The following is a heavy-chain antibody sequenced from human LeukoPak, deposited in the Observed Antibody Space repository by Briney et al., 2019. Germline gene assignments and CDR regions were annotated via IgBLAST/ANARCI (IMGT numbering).Heavy chain of an antibody. J-gene: IGHJ4*02. Sequence: SETLSLTCTVSGYSISSGYYWGWIRQPPGKGLEWIGSIYHSGSTYYNPSLKSRVTISVDTSKNQFSLKLSSVTAADTAVYYCARDLGSIFGVFDYWGQGTLVTVSS. CDR2: IYHSGST. D-gene: IGHD3-3*01. CDR3: ARDLGSIFGVFDY. V-gene: IGHV4-38-2*02. CDR1: GYSISSGYY.